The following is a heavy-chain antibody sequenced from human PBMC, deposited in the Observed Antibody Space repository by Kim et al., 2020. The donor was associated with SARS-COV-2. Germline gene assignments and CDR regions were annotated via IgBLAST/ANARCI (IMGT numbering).Heavy chain of an antibody. Sequence: GGSLRLSCAASGFTFSSYGMHWVRQAPGKGLEWVAVIWYDGSNKYYADSVKGRFTISRDNSKNTLYLQMNSLRAEDTAVYYCARDSELYCGGDLPCPHYYYYGMDVWGQGTTVTVSS. J-gene: IGHJ6*02. CDR2: IWYDGSNK. V-gene: IGHV3-33*01. CDR1: GFTFSSYG. CDR3: ARDSELYCGGDLPCPHYYYYGMDV. D-gene: IGHD2-21*02.